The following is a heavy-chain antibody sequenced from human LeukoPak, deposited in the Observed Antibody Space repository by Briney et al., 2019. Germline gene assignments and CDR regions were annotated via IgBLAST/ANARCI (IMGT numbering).Heavy chain of an antibody. CDR1: GFTFDDYG. J-gene: IGHJ6*02. CDR2: INWNGGST. CDR3: ARAGYSYGNFSYYYGMDV. V-gene: IGHV3-20*01. D-gene: IGHD5-18*01. Sequence: GGSLRLSCAASGFTFDDYGMSWVRQAPGKGLEWVSGINWNGGSTGYADSVKGRFTISRDNAKNSLYLQMNNLRAEDTALYHCARAGYSYGNFSYYYGMDVWGQGTTVTVSS.